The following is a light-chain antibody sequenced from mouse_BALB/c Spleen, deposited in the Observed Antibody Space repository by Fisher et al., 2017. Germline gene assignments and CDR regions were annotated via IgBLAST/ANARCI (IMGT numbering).Light chain of an antibody. V-gene: IGKV4-61*01. CDR3: QQRSSYPPT. J-gene: IGKJ4*01. CDR1: SSVSY. Sequence: IVLTQSTAIMAASLGQKVTISCSASSSVSYMYWYQQKPGSSPKPWIYLTSNLASGVPARFSGSGSGTSYSLTISSMEAKDAATYYCQQRSSYPPTFGSGTKLEIK. CDR2: LTS.